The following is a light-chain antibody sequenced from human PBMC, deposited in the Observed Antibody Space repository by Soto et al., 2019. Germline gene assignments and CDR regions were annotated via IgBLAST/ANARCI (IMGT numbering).Light chain of an antibody. J-gene: IGKJ3*01. CDR1: QSVSSY. CDR2: DAS. CDR3: QQRSNCIVT. Sequence: EIVLTQSPATLSLSPGERATLSCRASQSVSSYLAWYQQKPGQAPRLLIYDASNRATGIPARFSGSGSGTDFTLTISSLVPEDFAVYYCQQRSNCIVTSGPGTKVDIK. V-gene: IGKV3-11*01.